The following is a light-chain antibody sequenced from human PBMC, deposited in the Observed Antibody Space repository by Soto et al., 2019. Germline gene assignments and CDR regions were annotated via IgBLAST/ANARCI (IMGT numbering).Light chain of an antibody. J-gene: IGKJ2*01. CDR2: DAS. CDR3: QHYGPPRYT. Sequence: EIVLTQSPGTLSLSPGERATLSCRASQSVSSNFLAWYQQKPGQPPRLLMYDASSRATSIPDRFSGSGSGTDFTLTIIRLEPEDFAVYYCQHYGPPRYTFGQGTKLEIK. V-gene: IGKV3-20*01. CDR1: QSVSSNF.